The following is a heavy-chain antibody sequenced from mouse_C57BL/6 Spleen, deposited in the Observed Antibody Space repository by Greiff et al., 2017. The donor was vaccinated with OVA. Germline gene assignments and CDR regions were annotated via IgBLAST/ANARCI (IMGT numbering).Heavy chain of an antibody. CDR3: ARTDGSYFDY. Sequence: QVQLQQPGAELVRPGSSVKLSCKASGYTFTSYWMDWVKQRPGQGLEWIGNIYPSDSETNSNQKFKDKATLTVDKYSSTAYMQLSSLTSEDSAVYYCARTDGSYFDYWGQGTTLTVSS. V-gene: IGHV1-61*01. J-gene: IGHJ2*01. CDR1: GYTFTSYW. D-gene: IGHD2-3*01. CDR2: IYPSDSET.